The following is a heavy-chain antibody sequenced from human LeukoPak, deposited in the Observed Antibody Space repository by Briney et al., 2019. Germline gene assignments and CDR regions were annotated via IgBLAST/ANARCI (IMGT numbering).Heavy chain of an antibody. CDR2: IYHSGST. J-gene: IGHJ4*02. Sequence: SETLSLTCAVSGYSISSGYYWGWIRQPPGKGLEWIGSIYHSGSTNYNPSLKSRVTISVDTSKNQFSLKLSSVTAADTAVYYCARGAKVDTTWWFSFDYWGQGTLVTVSS. CDR3: ARGAKVDTTWWFSFDY. CDR1: GYSISSGYY. V-gene: IGHV4-38-2*01. D-gene: IGHD5-18*01.